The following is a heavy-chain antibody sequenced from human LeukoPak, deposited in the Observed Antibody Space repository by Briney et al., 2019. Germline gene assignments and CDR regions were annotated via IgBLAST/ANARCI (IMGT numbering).Heavy chain of an antibody. V-gene: IGHV4-34*01. CDR2: INHSGST. D-gene: IGHD3-22*01. CDR1: GGSFSGYY. J-gene: IGHJ4*02. CDR3: ARGDSYYLDSSDYSLLDY. Sequence: PSETLSLTCAVYGGSFSGYYWTWIRQPPGKGLEWIGRINHSGSTNYNPSLKSRVTISVDTSKNQFSLKVNSVTAADTAVYYCARGDSYYLDSSDYSLLDYWGQGTLVTVSS.